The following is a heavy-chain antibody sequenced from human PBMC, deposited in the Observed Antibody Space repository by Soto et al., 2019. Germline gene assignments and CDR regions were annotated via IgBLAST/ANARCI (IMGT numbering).Heavy chain of an antibody. CDR2: INPSGGRT. Sequence: QVQLVQSGAAVTKPGASVKVSCTASGYTFPSYYMHWVRQAPGQGLEWMGIINPSGGRTSSAQKCQGRVTRTRETSRSTVYMELSSLRSEDTGVYYWARARERATITGWCDPWGQGTLVTVAS. D-gene: IGHD5-12*01. CDR1: GYTFPSYY. V-gene: IGHV1-46*01. J-gene: IGHJ5*02. CDR3: ARARERATITGWCDP.